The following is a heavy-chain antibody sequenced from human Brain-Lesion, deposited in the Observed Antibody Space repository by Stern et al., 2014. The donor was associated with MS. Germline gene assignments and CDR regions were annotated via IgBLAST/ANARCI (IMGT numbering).Heavy chain of an antibody. J-gene: IGHJ4*02. V-gene: IGHV4-39*01. CDR2: IYYSGTT. D-gene: IGHD6-19*01. Sequence: QLQLQESGPGLVKPSETLSLTCTVSGGSISSSNHYWGWIRQPPGKGLEWIGAIYYSGTTSYSPSLKSRVTISVDPSKNQFSLNLSSVTAADTAVYYCARLVAGFYFDFWGPGSPVTVSS. CDR3: ARLVAGFYFDF. CDR1: GGSISSSNHY.